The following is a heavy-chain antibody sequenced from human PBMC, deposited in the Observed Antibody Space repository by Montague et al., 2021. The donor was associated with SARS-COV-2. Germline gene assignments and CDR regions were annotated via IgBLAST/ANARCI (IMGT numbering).Heavy chain of an antibody. Sequence: SETLSLTCAVYGGSFSDYYWTWIRQSPGKGLEWIAEINHSGTTNYNFNSSLRSRVTISVDTSKSQFSLKLSSVTAADTGVYYCARWDPQTLTLIGLRGKSASDYWGQGALVTVSS. CDR1: GGSFSDYY. CDR3: ARWDPQTLTLIGLRGKSASDY. CDR2: INHSGTT. D-gene: IGHD4-23*01. J-gene: IGHJ4*02. V-gene: IGHV4-34*01.